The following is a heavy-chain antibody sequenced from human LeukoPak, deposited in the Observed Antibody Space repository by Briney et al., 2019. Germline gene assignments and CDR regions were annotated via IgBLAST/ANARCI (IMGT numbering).Heavy chain of an antibody. D-gene: IGHD2-15*01. CDR2: IIPIFGIA. V-gene: IGHV1-69*04. CDR3: ASWFRYCSGGSCYNGMDV. Sequence: SVKVSCKASGGTFSSYAISWVRQAPGQGLEWMGRIIPIFGIANYAQKFQGRVTITADKSTSTAYMELSSLRSEDTTVYYCASWFRYCSGGSCYNGMDVWGQGTTVTVSS. CDR1: GGTFSSYA. J-gene: IGHJ6*02.